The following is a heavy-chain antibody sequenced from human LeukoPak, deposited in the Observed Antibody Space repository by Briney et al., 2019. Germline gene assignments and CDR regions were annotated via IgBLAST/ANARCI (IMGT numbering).Heavy chain of an antibody. Sequence: PGGSLRLSCAASGFSFSDYYMDWVRQAPGKGLELVARIKNKANSYTTHYAESVRVRFTISRDDSKNSLYLQMNRLKTAEKAVYYCVHLGSTVGYWGQGTLVTVSS. CDR3: VHLGSTVGY. J-gene: IGHJ4*02. CDR2: IKNKANSYTT. D-gene: IGHD4-23*01. CDR1: GFSFSDYY. V-gene: IGHV3-72*01.